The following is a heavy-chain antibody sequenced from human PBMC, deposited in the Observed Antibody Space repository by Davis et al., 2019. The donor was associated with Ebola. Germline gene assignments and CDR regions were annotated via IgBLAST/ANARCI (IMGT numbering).Heavy chain of an antibody. CDR2: ISPTGLTI. Sequence: GESLKISCEASGFTFSDYYMSWIRQAPGKGLEWLSYISPTGLTISYADSVKGRFTISRDNAKNSVYLQMDSLRAEDTAVYYCVRDESTLLVATEPLDFWGQGTLVTVS. V-gene: IGHV3-11*01. J-gene: IGHJ4*02. CDR3: VRDESTLLVATEPLDF. CDR1: GFTFSDYY. D-gene: IGHD5-12*01.